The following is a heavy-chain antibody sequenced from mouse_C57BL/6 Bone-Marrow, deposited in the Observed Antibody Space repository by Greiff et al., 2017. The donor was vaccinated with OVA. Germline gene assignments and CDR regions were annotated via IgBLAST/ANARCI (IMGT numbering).Heavy chain of an antibody. V-gene: IGHV1-81*01. CDR3: ASDRFAY. CDR1: GYTFTSYG. CDR2: IYPRSGNT. J-gene: IGHJ3*01. Sequence: QVQLQQSGAELARPGASVKLSCKASGYTFTSYGISWVKQRTGQGLEWIGEIYPRSGNTYYTEKFKGKGTLTADKSSSTAYMELRSLTSEDSAVYFCASDRFAYWGQGTLVTVSA.